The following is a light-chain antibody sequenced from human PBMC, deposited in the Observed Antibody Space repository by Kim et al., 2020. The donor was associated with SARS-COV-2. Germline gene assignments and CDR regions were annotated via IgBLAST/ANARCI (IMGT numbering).Light chain of an antibody. CDR1: SSNIGRSY. CDR3: AAWDDSLV. J-gene: IGLJ3*02. CDR2: RND. V-gene: IGLV1-47*01. Sequence: ELTQPPSASGTPGQRVTISCSGGSSNIGRSYVYWYQQLPGTAPKLLIYRNDQRPSGVPDRFSGSKSGTSASLAISGLRSEDEADYYCAAWDDSLVFGG.